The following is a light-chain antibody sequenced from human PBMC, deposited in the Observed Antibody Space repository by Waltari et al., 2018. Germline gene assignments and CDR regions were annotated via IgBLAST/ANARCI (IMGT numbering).Light chain of an antibody. CDR2: DAY. J-gene: IGKJ3*01. CDR1: QSVGSK. Sequence: EIEMTQSPATLSVSPGERATLSCRASQSVGSKLAWYQQKPGQAPRLLIYDAYTRATGIPARFSGSGSGTDFTLTISSLEPEDSAVYYCQQGTFGPGTKVDI. CDR3: QQGT. V-gene: IGKV3D-15*01.